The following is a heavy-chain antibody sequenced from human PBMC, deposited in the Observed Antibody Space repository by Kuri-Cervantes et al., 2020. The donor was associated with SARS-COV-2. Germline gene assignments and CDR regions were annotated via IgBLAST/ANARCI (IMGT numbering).Heavy chain of an antibody. CDR2: ISGSGGST. CDR1: GFIFSDYY. CDR3: AKGGSRSPYEYGFGELWGVSYYYMDV. D-gene: IGHD3-10*01. J-gene: IGHJ6*03. Sequence: GESLKISCTASGFIFSDYYMTWIRQAPGKGLEWVSAISGSGGSTYYADSVKGRFTISRDNSKNTLYLQMNSLRAEDTAVYYCAKGGSRSPYEYGFGELWGVSYYYMDVWGKGTTVTVSS. V-gene: IGHV3-23*01.